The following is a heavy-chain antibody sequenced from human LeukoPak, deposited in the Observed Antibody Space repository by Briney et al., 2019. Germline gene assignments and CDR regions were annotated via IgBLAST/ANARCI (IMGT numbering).Heavy chain of an antibody. CDR1: GFTFSSYA. D-gene: IGHD3-22*01. CDR3: AKESPYDPYYYDSSGYYNWFDP. J-gene: IGHJ5*02. CDR2: ISGSGGST. Sequence: GGSLRLSCAASGFTFSSYAMSWVRQAPGKGLEWVSAISGSGGSTYYADSVKGRFTISRDNSKNTLYLQMNSLRAEDTAVYYCAKESPYDPYYYDSSGYYNWFDPWGQGTLVTVSS. V-gene: IGHV3-23*01.